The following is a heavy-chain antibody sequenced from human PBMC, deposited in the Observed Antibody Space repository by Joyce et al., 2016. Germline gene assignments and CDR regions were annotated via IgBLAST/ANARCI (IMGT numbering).Heavy chain of an antibody. CDR2: IRSKAYGGTT. D-gene: IGHD5-18*01. J-gene: IGHJ4*02. V-gene: IGHV3-49*03. CDR3: TRAIPGYSYGYN. CDR1: GFIFGDSA. Sequence: EVQLVASGGGLVQPGRSLRLSCTASGFIFGDSAMTWYRQAPGRGMEWVGFIRSKAYGGTTEFAASVKGRFTMLRDESKGIAYLQMNSLKTDDTAVYYCTRAIPGYSYGYNWGQGTLVTVSS.